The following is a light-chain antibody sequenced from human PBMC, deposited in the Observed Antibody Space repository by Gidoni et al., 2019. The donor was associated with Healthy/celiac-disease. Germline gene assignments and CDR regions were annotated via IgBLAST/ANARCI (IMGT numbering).Light chain of an antibody. J-gene: IGKJ1*01. V-gene: IGKV3-20*01. CDR2: GAS. CDR1: QSVSSSY. CDR3: QQYGSSPWT. Sequence: ETALTQSPGTLSLSPGERATLSCRASQSVSSSYLAWYQQKPGQAPRLLIYGASSRATGIPDRFSGGGSGTDFTLTISRLDPEDFAVYYCQQYGSSPWTFGQGTKVEIK.